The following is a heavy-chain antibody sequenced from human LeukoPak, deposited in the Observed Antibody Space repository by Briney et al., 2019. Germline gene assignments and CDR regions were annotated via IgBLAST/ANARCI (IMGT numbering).Heavy chain of an antibody. Sequence: PSETLSLTCTVSGGSISSNSYYWGWIRQPPGKGLEWIGYIYYSGSTNYNPSLKSRVTISVDTSKNQFSLKLSSVTAADTAVYYCARVQSSGWYGMDVWGQGTTVTVSS. D-gene: IGHD6-19*01. CDR3: ARVQSSGWYGMDV. J-gene: IGHJ6*02. V-gene: IGHV4-61*05. CDR2: IYYSGST. CDR1: GGSISSNSYY.